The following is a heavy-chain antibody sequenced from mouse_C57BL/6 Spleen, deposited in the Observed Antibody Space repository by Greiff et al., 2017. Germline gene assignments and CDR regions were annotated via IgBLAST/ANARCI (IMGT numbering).Heavy chain of an antibody. CDR1: GYTFTDYE. J-gene: IGHJ4*01. CDR2: IDPETGGT. CDR3: TRGYNYAMDY. V-gene: IGHV1-15*01. D-gene: IGHD1-2*01. Sequence: QVQLQQSGAELVRPGASVTLSCKASGYTFTDYEMHWVKQTPVHGLEWIGAIDPETGGTAYNQKFKGKAILTADKSSSTAYMELRSLTSEDSAVXYCTRGYNYAMDYWGQGTSVTVSS.